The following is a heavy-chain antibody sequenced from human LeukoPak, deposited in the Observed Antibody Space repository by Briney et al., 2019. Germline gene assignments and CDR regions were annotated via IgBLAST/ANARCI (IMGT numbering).Heavy chain of an antibody. CDR2: IRHDGSNK. CDR1: GFTFSSYG. Sequence: GGSLRLSCAASGFTFSSYGMHWVRQAPGKGLEWVAFIRHDGSNKYYADPVKGRFTISRDNSKNSLYLQMNSLRAEDTAVYYCAGGTVVVPAAYYMDVWGKGTTVTVSS. V-gene: IGHV3-30*02. J-gene: IGHJ6*03. D-gene: IGHD2-2*01. CDR3: AGGTVVVPAAYYMDV.